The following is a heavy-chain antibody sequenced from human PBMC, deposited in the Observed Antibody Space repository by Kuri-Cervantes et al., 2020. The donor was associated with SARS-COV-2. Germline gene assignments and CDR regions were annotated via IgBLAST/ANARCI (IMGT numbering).Heavy chain of an antibody. D-gene: IGHD2-2*01. CDR1: GVSVTTFGSY. J-gene: IGHJ5*02. Sequence: SETLSLTCTVSGVSVTTFGSYWGWIRQPPGKGLEWIGSIYYSGSTYYNPSLKSRVTISVDTSKNQFSLKLSSVTAADTAVYYCARDFRPIVVVPAAENWFDPWGQGTLVTVSS. CDR2: IYYSGST. CDR3: ARDFRPIVVVPAAENWFDP. V-gene: IGHV4-39*07.